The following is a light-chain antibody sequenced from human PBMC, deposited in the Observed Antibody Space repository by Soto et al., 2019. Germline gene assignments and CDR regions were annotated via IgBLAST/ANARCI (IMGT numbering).Light chain of an antibody. CDR2: DAS. Sequence: EIVLTQSPGTLSLSPGERATLSCRASQSVSSTYLAWYQQKPSQAPRLLIYDASRRATGIPDRFSGSGSGTDFTLTISRLEPEDFAVYYCQQYGSSPGLFTFGPGTTVDIK. CDR1: QSVSSTY. J-gene: IGKJ3*01. V-gene: IGKV3-20*01. CDR3: QQYGSSPGLFT.